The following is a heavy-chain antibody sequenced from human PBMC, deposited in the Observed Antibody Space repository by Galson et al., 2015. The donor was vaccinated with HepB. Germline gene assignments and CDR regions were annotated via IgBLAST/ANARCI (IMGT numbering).Heavy chain of an antibody. CDR2: ISYDGSNK. CDR1: GFTFSTYD. D-gene: IGHD6-13*01. Sequence: SLRLSCAASGFTFSTYDMHWVRQAPGKGLEWMAVISYDGSNKYYADSVKGRIIISRDNSKSTLYLQMNSLRTEDTAVYYCAKVQVRSWPYFDYWGQGTLVTVSS. J-gene: IGHJ4*02. CDR3: AKVQVRSWPYFDY. V-gene: IGHV3-30*18.